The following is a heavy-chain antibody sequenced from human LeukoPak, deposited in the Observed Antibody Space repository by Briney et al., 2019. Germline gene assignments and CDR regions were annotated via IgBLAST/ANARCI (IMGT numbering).Heavy chain of an antibody. CDR3: ARDLGIAAAFDY. CDR1: GFTFSSYE. D-gene: IGHD6-13*01. Sequence: QAGGSLRLSCAASGFTFSSYEMNWVRQAPGKGLEWVSYISSSGSTIYYADSVKGRFTISRDNAKNSLYLQMNSLRAEDTAVYYCARDLGIAAAFDYWGQGTLVTVSS. CDR2: ISSSGSTI. J-gene: IGHJ4*02. V-gene: IGHV3-48*03.